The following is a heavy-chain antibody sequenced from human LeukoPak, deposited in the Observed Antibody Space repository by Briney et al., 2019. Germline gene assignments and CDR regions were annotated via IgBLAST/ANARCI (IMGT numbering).Heavy chain of an antibody. J-gene: IGHJ4*02. CDR3: AKGAFTVTTFF. CDR1: GFTFSSYG. CDR2: ISYDGSNK. D-gene: IGHD4-17*01. V-gene: IGHV3-30*18. Sequence: GGSLRLSCAASGFTFSSYGMHWVRQAPGKGLEWVAVISYDGSNKYYADSVKGRFTISRDNSKNTLYLQMNSLRAEDTAVYYCAKGAFTVTTFFWGQGTLVTVSS.